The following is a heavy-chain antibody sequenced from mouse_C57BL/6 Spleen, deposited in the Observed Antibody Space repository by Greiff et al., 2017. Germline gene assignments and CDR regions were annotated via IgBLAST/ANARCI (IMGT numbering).Heavy chain of an antibody. V-gene: IGHV7-3*01. CDR1: GFHFTDYY. CDR2: IRNKAKGYTT. J-gene: IGHJ1*03. CDR3: ARFWYWDCDV. Sequence: VQLKESGGGLVQPGGSLSLSCEASGFHFTDYYMSWVRQPPGKALEWWGFIRNKAKGYTTEYSASVKGRFTISRDNSQSILYLQNNALRAEDSATDYCARFWYWDCDVWGTGTTVTVSS.